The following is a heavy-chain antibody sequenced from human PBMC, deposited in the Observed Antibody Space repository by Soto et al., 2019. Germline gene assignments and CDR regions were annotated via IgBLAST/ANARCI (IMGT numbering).Heavy chain of an antibody. CDR3: ARGSWDSSGYYYLDY. Sequence: SETLSLTCTVSGGSINSGGYCWSWIRQHPGKGLEWIGYIYYSGNTYYNPSLKSRVTISVDTSKNQFSLKLSSVTAADTAVYYCARGSWDSSGYYYLDYWGQGTLVTVSS. CDR1: GGSINSGGYC. D-gene: IGHD3-22*01. CDR2: IYYSGNT. J-gene: IGHJ4*02. V-gene: IGHV4-31*03.